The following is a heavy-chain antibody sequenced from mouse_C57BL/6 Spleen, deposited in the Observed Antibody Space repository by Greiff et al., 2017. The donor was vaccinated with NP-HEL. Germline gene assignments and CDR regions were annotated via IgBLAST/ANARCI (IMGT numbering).Heavy chain of an antibody. V-gene: IGHV14-2*01. CDR1: GFNIKDYY. CDR3: ASGDGSSYNFDY. J-gene: IGHJ2*01. D-gene: IGHD1-1*01. Sequence: VQLQQSGAELVKPGASVKLSCTASGFNIKDYYMHWVKQRTEQGLEWIGRIDPEDGETKYAPKFQGKATITADTSSNTAYLQLSSLTSEDTAVKYGASGDGSSYNFDYWGKGTTLTVSS. CDR2: IDPEDGET.